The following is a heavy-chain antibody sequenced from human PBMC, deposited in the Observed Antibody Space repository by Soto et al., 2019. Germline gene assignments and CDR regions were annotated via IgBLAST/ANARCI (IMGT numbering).Heavy chain of an antibody. J-gene: IGHJ5*02. V-gene: IGHV3-23*01. CDR1: GFTFSSYA. CDR3: AKGSTYDFWSGYPWFDP. CDR2: ISGSGGST. D-gene: IGHD3-3*01. Sequence: GGSLRLSCAASGFTFSSYAMSWVRQAPGKGLERVSAISGSGGSTYYADSVKGRFTIPRDNSKNTLYLQMNSLRAEDTAVYYCAKGSTYDFWSGYPWFDPWGQGTLVTVSS.